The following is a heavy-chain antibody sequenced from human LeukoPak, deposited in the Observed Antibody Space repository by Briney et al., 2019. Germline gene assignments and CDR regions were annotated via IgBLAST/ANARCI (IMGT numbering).Heavy chain of an antibody. V-gene: IGHV3-21*01. CDR3: ARDHLAAAGKVIYYGMDV. Sequence: GGPLRLSCAASGFTFSTYSRNGVRQAPGKGLEWFSSVSTTGSYIYYADSVKGRFTISRDNAKNSLYLQMNSLRVEDTAVYYCARDHLAAAGKVIYYGMDVWGQGTTVTVSS. D-gene: IGHD6-13*01. CDR2: VSTTGSYI. CDR1: GFTFSTYS. J-gene: IGHJ6*02.